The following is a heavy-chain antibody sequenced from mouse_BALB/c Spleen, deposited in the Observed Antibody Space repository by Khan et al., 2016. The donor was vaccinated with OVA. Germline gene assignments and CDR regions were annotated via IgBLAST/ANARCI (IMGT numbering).Heavy chain of an antibody. Sequence: QVQLKQSGAELAKPGASVKMSCKASGYTFTTYWMHWVKQRPGQGLEWIGCINPTSGYTDYNEKFKDRATLSADKSSSTAYMQLSSLTSEDSAVYCCTRDRIDYWGQGTTLTVSS. J-gene: IGHJ2*01. CDR3: TRDRIDY. V-gene: IGHV1-7*01. CDR2: INPTSGYT. CDR1: GYTFTTYW.